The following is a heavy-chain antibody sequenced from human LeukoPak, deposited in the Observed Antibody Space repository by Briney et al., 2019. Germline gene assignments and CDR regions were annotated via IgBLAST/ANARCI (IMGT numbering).Heavy chain of an antibody. V-gene: IGHV3-30*18. J-gene: IGHJ4*02. Sequence: GGSLRLSCAASGFTFSSYGMHWVRQAPGKGLEWVAVISYDGSNKYYADSVKGRFTISRDNSKNTLYLQMNSLRAEDTAVYYCAKDVGYCSGGSRRDYWGQGTLVTVPS. CDR2: ISYDGSNK. CDR1: GFTFSSYG. CDR3: AKDVGYCSGGSRRDY. D-gene: IGHD2-15*01.